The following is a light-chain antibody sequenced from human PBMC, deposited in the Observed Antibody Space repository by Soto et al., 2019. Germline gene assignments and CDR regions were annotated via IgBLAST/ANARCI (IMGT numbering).Light chain of an antibody. CDR2: GAS. CDR1: QSVSSS. J-gene: IGKJ1*01. V-gene: IGKV3-15*01. CDR3: QQYNNWPWT. Sequence: EILMTQSPATLSVSPGERVTLSCRASQSVSSSLAWYQQQPGQAPRLLIYGASTRATGIPATFSGSGSGTEFTLTISSLQSEDFAVYYCQQYNNWPWTFGQGTQVEIK.